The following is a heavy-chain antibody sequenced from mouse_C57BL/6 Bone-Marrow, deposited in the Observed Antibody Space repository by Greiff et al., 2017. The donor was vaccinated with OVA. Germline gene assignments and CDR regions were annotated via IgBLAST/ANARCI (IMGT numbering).Heavy chain of an antibody. CDR2: IYPGDGDT. J-gene: IGHJ2*01. Sequence: VQLQQSGPELVKPGASVKISCKASGYAFSSSWMNWVKQRPGKGLEWIGRIYPGDGDTNYNGKFKGKATLTADKSSSTAYMQLSSLTSEDSAVYFCARGGYSNYVLGYCFDYWGQGTTLTVSS. D-gene: IGHD2-5*01. CDR3: ARGGYSNYVLGYCFDY. CDR1: GYAFSSSW. V-gene: IGHV1-82*01.